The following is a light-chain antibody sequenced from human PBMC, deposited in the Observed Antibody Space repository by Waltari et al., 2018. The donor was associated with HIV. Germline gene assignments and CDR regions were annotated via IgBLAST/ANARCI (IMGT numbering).Light chain of an antibody. Sequence: EIVLTQSPGTLSLSPGERATLSCRASQSVSSSYLAWYQQKPGQAPRLLIYAASSTATDIPARFSGSGSGTDFTLSISRLEPEDFAVYYCQQRSNWPLTFGPGTKVDIK. J-gene: IGKJ3*01. V-gene: IGKV3D-20*02. CDR3: QQRSNWPLT. CDR2: AAS. CDR1: QSVSSSY.